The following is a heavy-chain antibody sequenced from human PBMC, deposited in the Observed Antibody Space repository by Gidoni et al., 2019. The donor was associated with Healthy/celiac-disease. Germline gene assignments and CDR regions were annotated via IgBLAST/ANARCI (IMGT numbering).Heavy chain of an antibody. D-gene: IGHD2-2*01. Sequence: FTISRDNAKNSLYLQMNSLRAEDTAVYYCARDDYASRNGMDVWGQGTTVTVSS. V-gene: IGHV3-48*03. CDR3: ARDDYASRNGMDV. J-gene: IGHJ6*02.